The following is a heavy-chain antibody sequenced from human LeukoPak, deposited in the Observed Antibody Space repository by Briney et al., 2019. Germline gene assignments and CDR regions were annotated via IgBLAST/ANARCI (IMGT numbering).Heavy chain of an antibody. CDR2: ISGSGGST. D-gene: IGHD1-26*01. J-gene: IGHJ4*02. CDR1: GFTFSSYA. V-gene: IGHV3-23*01. CDR3: ATSGSYLQHQKKYYFDY. Sequence: GGSLRLSCAASGFTFSSYAMSWVRQAPGKGLEWVSAISGSGGSTYYADSVKGRFTISRDNSKNTLYLQMNSLRAEDTAVYYCATSGSYLQHQKKYYFDYWGQGTLVNVSS.